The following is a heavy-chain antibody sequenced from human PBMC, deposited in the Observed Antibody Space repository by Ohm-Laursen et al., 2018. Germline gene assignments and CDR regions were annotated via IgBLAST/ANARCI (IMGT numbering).Heavy chain of an antibody. Sequence: SLRLSCAASGFIVSSTYMDWVRQAPGKGLEYVAVIYTGGSTDYADSVKGRFTISRDNSKNTLYLQMNSLRAEDTAVYYCAKGGYSSDWYGFWGQGTLVTVSS. V-gene: IGHV3-53*01. CDR1: GFIVSSTY. CDR2: IYTGGST. CDR3: AKGGYSSDWYGF. J-gene: IGHJ4*02. D-gene: IGHD6-19*01.